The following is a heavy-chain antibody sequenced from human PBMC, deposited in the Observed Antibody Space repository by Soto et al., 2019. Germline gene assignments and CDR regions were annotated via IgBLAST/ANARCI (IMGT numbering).Heavy chain of an antibody. CDR1: GGSICGYY. V-gene: IGHV4-59*08. D-gene: IGHD3-16*01. CDR2: IYYSGST. Sequence: SETLSLTCTVSGGSICGYYWSWIRQPPGKGLEWIGYIYYSGSTNYNPSLKSRVTISVDTSKNQFSLKLSSVTAADTAVYYCARQPGAARWGYYYYMDVWGKGTTVTVSS. CDR3: ARQPGAARWGYYYYMDV. J-gene: IGHJ6*03.